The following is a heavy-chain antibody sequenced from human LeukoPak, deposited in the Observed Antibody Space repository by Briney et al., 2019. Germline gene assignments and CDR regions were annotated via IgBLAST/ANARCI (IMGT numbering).Heavy chain of an antibody. CDR2: IGGGGRDT. D-gene: IGHD4/OR15-4a*01. V-gene: IGHV3-23*01. Sequence: QPGGSLRLSCAASGFTLSTYAMSWVRQAPGKGLEWLSTIGGGGRDTFYADSVKGRFTVSRDNSKNTLYLQMSSLRAEDTAVYFCAKNRGANYYNYYMDVWGKGTTVTVSS. J-gene: IGHJ6*03. CDR3: AKNRGANYYNYYMDV. CDR1: GFTLSTYA.